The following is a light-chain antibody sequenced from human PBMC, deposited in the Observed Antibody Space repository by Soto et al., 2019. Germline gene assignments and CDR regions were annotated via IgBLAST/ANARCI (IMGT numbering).Light chain of an antibody. CDR1: QSVSSSY. CDR3: QQYGSSLYT. CDR2: GAF. J-gene: IGKJ2*01. Sequence: DIVLAQSPDTLSLSQGERATLSCRASQSVSSSYLAWYKQKPGQAPRLLIYGAFSRATGIPDRFSGSGSGTDFTLTIHRLEPEDFAVYYCQQYGSSLYTFGQGNKLEIK. V-gene: IGKV3-20*01.